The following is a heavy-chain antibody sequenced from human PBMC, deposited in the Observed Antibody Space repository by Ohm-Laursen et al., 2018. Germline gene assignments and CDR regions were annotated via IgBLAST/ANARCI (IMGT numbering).Heavy chain of an antibody. CDR3: ARDVAGIYGSDGFDV. D-gene: IGHD6-13*01. CDR1: EFTFSNYE. J-gene: IGHJ3*01. V-gene: IGHV3-21*01. Sequence: GSLRLSCAASEFTFSNYEMTWVRQAPGKGLEWVSLISYSSSYTYYADSVKGRFTISRDNAKNSLYLQMNSLRAEDTAVYYCARDVAGIYGSDGFDVWGQGTMVTVSS. CDR2: ISYSSSYT.